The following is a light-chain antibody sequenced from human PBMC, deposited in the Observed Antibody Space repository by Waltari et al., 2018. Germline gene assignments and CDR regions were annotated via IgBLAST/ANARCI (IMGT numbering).Light chain of an antibody. Sequence: EIVMTQSPGTLSVSPGERLTLSCRASQSVSSHLAWYQQKPGQAPPLLIYGASTRATGMPASFSGSGSGTEFTLTISSLQSEDFADYYCQQYSDWPYTFGQGTKLEIK. CDR1: QSVSSH. J-gene: IGKJ2*01. CDR2: GAS. CDR3: QQYSDWPYT. V-gene: IGKV3-15*01.